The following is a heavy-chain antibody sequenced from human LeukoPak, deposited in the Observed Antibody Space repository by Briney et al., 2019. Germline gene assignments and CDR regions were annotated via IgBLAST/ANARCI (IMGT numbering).Heavy chain of an antibody. CDR3: ARALEFYNPWSDP. CDR2: IYHSGST. V-gene: IGHV4-30-2*01. J-gene: IGHJ5*02. D-gene: IGHD1-1*01. CDR1: GGSISSGGYS. Sequence: SETLSLTCAVSGGSISSGGYSWSWIRQPPGKGLEWIGYIYHSGSTYYNPSLKSRVTISVDRSKNQFSLKLSSVTAADTAVYYCARALEFYNPWSDPWGQGTLVTVSS.